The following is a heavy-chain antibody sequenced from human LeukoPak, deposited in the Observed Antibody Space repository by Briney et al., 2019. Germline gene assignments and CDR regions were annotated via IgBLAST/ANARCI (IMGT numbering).Heavy chain of an antibody. Sequence: PGGSLRLSCAASGFTFSRYWMHWVRQAPGKGLVWVSRINSDGSSTSYADSVKGRFTISRDNAKNTLYLQMNSLRAEDTAVYYCSAAGNYEYFQHWGQGTLVTVSS. CDR3: SAAGNYEYFQH. CDR2: INSDGSST. V-gene: IGHV3-74*01. J-gene: IGHJ1*01. CDR1: GFTFSRYW. D-gene: IGHD6-13*01.